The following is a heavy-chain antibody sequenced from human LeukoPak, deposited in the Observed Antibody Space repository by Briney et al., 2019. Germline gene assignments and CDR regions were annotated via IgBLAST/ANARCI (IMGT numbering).Heavy chain of an antibody. Sequence: GSSVKVSCKASGGTFSSYAISWVRQAPGQGLEWMGGTIPIFGTANYAQKLQGRVTITADESTSTAYMELSSLRSEDTAVYYCARDGVEGEQYYYGSGSYWYWGQGTLVTVSS. V-gene: IGHV1-69*01. D-gene: IGHD3-10*01. J-gene: IGHJ4*02. CDR2: TIPIFGTA. CDR3: ARDGVEGEQYYYGSGSYWY. CDR1: GGTFSSYA.